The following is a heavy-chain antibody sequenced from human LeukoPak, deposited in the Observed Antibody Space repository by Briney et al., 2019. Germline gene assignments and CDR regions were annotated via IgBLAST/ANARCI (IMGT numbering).Heavy chain of an antibody. CDR2: ISYDGSNK. D-gene: IGHD6-19*01. Sequence: GGSLRLSCAASGFTFSSYVMHWVRQAPCKGLEWVAVISYDGSNKYYADSVKGRFTISRDNSKNTLYLQMNSLRAEDTAVYYCARDLPGITVAGATEHWGQGTLVTVSS. CDR3: ARDLPGITVAGATEH. V-gene: IGHV3-30*04. J-gene: IGHJ1*01. CDR1: GFTFSSYV.